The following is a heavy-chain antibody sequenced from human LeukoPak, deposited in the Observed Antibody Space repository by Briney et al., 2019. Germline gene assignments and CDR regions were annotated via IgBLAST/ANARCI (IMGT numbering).Heavy chain of an antibody. CDR3: TAYDILTGLSP. J-gene: IGHJ5*02. V-gene: IGHV5-51*01. CDR1: RYSFTSYW. CDR2: IYPGESDT. D-gene: IGHD3-9*01. Sequence: GESPKISCRSSRYSFTSYWIGWVRQMPGKGLEWMGIIYPGESDTRYSPSFQGQVTISADKSISTAYLQWSSLKASDSFFKQNTAYDILTGLSPWGQGTLVTVSS.